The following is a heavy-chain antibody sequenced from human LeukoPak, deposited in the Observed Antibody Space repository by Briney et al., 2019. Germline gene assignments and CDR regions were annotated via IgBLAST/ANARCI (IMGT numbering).Heavy chain of an antibody. CDR3: SRLLIPSAVYDDL. V-gene: IGHV3-73*01. J-gene: IGHJ5*02. CDR2: IRSRANSYYT. CDR1: GFSFSVST. D-gene: IGHD2-2*01. Sequence: PGGSLKLSCAASGFSFSVSTIHWVRQASGKGLEWVGRIRSRANSYYTAYGASVQGRFTISRDDSNNTAYLVMNNLKPEDTAVYYCSRLLIPSAVYDDLWGLGTLVTVSS.